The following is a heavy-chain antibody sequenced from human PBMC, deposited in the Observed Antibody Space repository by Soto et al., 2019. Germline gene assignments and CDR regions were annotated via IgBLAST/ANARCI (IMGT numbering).Heavy chain of an antibody. CDR2: INPSGGST. CDR3: ATHAIEMATPGSAFDI. CDR1: GYTFTSYY. J-gene: IGHJ3*02. D-gene: IGHD3-10*01. V-gene: IGHV1-46*01. Sequence: GASVKVSCKASGYTFTSYYMHWVRQAPGQGLEWMGIINPSGGSTSYAQKFQGRVTMTRDTSTSTVYMELSSLRSEDTAMYYCATHAIEMATPGSAFDIWGQGTMVTVSS.